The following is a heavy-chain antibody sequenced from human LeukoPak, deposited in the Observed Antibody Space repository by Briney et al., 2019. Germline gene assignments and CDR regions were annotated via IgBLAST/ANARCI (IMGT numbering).Heavy chain of an antibody. D-gene: IGHD3-10*01. Sequence: TSETLSPTCTVSGGSISSYYWSWIRQPPGKGLEWIGYIYYSGSTNYNPSLKSRVTISVDTSKNQFSLKLSSVTAADTAVYYCARVFPLYYGSGSYSQNHNWFDPWGQETLVTVSS. J-gene: IGHJ5*02. V-gene: IGHV4-59*01. CDR1: GGSISSYY. CDR3: ARVFPLYYGSGSYSQNHNWFDP. CDR2: IYYSGST.